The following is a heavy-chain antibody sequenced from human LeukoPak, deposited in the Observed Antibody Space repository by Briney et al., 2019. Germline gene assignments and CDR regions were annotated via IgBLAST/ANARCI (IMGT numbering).Heavy chain of an antibody. CDR2: INTDGSNT. Sequence: GGSLRLSCAASGFTFSSYWMHWVRQAPGKGLLWVSRINTDGSNTIYADSVKGRFTISRDNAKNTLYLQMNSLRAEDTAVYYCARESYGDYDKWGQGTLVTVSS. D-gene: IGHD4-17*01. J-gene: IGHJ4*02. V-gene: IGHV3-74*01. CDR3: ARESYGDYDK. CDR1: GFTFSSYW.